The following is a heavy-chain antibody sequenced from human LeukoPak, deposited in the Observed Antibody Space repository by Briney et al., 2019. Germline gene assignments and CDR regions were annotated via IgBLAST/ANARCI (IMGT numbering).Heavy chain of an antibody. D-gene: IGHD3-16*01. Sequence: ASGKVSCKASGYTFTRYYIHWVRQAPGQGLEWMGKMNPSRGTTTYAQKFQGRVTVTRDTPTSTVYMEMSSLRPEDTAVYYCAREESGGLFDYWGQGTLLTVSS. V-gene: IGHV1-46*01. CDR1: GYTFTRYY. CDR3: AREESGGLFDY. CDR2: MNPSRGTT. J-gene: IGHJ4*02.